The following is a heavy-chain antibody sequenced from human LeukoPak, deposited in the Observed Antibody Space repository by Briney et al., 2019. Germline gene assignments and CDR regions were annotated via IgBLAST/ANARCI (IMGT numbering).Heavy chain of an antibody. J-gene: IGHJ3*02. CDR1: GGSISSYF. V-gene: IGHV4-59*12. Sequence: SETLSLTCTVSGGSISSYFWSWIRQPPGKGLEWIGYIYYSGSTNYNPSLKSRVTMSVDTSKNQFSLKLSPVTAADTAVYYCARDLSDYYGSGSYRPIDAFDIWGQGTMVTVSS. CDR2: IYYSGST. CDR3: ARDLSDYYGSGSYRPIDAFDI. D-gene: IGHD3-10*01.